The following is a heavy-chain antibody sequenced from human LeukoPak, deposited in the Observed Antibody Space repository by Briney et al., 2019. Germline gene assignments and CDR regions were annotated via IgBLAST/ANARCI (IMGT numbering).Heavy chain of an antibody. J-gene: IGHJ6*03. CDR1: GGSFSGYY. V-gene: IGHV4-34*01. Sequence: SETLSLTCAVYGGSFSGYYWSWIRQPPGKGLEWIGEINHSGSTNYNPSLKSRVTISVDTSKNQFSLKLSSVTAADTAVYYCARLCGCSGGSCYPPYYYYYYMDVWGKGTTVTVSS. D-gene: IGHD2-15*01. CDR2: INHSGST. CDR3: ARLCGCSGGSCYPPYYYYYYMDV.